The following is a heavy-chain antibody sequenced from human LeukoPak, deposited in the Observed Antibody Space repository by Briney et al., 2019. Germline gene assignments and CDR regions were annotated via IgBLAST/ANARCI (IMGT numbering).Heavy chain of an antibody. V-gene: IGHV4-38-2*02. D-gene: IGHD3-22*01. CDR3: ARANYYDTSGYSRGAFDI. Sequence: SETLSLTCTVSGYPISRGYYWGWIRQPPGKGLEWIGSIYHSGKTYYNPSLKSRVTISVDTSKNQFSLNLSSVTAADTAVYYCARANYYDTSGYSRGAFDIWGQGTMVTVSS. CDR2: IYHSGKT. J-gene: IGHJ3*02. CDR1: GYPISRGYY.